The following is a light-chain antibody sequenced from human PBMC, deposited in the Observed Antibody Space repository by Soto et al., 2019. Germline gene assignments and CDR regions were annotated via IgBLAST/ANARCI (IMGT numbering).Light chain of an antibody. J-gene: IGLJ1*01. CDR1: SSDVGGYNY. CDR2: DVI. CDR3: CSYAGSYSFV. Sequence: QSVLTQPRSVSGSPGQSVTISCTGTSSDVGGYNYVSWYQQHPGKVPKLMIYDVIKRPSGVPDRFSGSKSGNTASLTISGLQAEDEADYYCCSYAGSYSFVFGTGTKVTVL. V-gene: IGLV2-11*01.